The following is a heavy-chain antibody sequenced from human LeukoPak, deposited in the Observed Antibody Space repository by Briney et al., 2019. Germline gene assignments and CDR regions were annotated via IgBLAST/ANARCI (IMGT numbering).Heavy chain of an antibody. CDR3: TRVRLGASTRYFDY. Sequence: GGSLRLSCAASGFTFSDYYMDWVRLAPGKGLEGVGRIRNKANSYGTEYAASVKGRFTISRDDSKDSLYLQMNSLRSEDTALYYCTRVRLGASTRYFDYWGQGTLVTVSS. CDR1: GFTFSDYY. V-gene: IGHV3-72*01. CDR2: IRNKANSYGT. J-gene: IGHJ4*02. D-gene: IGHD1-26*01.